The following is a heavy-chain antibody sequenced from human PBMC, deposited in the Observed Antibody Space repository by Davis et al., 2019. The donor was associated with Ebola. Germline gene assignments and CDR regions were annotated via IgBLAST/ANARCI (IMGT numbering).Heavy chain of an antibody. J-gene: IGHJ4*02. Sequence: GESLKISCAASGFTFSSYDMHWVRQATGKGLEWVSAIGTAGDTYYPGSVKGRFTISRENAKNSLYLQMNSLRAEDTAVYYCAKDTLGIAVAGPMGGDYWGQGTLVTVSS. CDR3: AKDTLGIAVAGPMGGDY. V-gene: IGHV3-13*01. CDR2: IGTAGDT. D-gene: IGHD6-19*01. CDR1: GFTFSSYD.